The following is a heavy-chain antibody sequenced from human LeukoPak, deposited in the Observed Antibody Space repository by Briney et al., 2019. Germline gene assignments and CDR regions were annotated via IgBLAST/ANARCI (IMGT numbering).Heavy chain of an antibody. CDR3: ASTQQYCSSTSCYTNWFDP. J-gene: IGHJ5*02. Sequence: PSETLSLTCTVPGGSISSSSYYWGWIRQPPGKGLEWIGSIYYSGSTYYNPSLKSRVTISVDTSKNQFSLKLSSVTAADTAVYYCASTQQYCSSTSCYTNWFDPWGQGTLVTVSS. CDR1: GGSISSSSYY. D-gene: IGHD2-2*02. CDR2: IYYSGST. V-gene: IGHV4-39*01.